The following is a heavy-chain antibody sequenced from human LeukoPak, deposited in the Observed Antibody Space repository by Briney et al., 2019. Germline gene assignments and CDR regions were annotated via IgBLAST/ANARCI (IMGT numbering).Heavy chain of an antibody. D-gene: IGHD4/OR15-4a*01. CDR3: ARDPGAFPYFFDN. CDR2: IRVSGST. Sequence: PGGSLRLSCTTSGFTFSSYALSWVRQAPGKGLEWVSGIRVSGSTYYPDSVTGRFTISRDNSKNTLYLQMHSLRVEDTAVYFCARDPGAFPYFFDNWGQGTLVTVSS. V-gene: IGHV3-23*01. J-gene: IGHJ4*02. CDR1: GFTFSSYA.